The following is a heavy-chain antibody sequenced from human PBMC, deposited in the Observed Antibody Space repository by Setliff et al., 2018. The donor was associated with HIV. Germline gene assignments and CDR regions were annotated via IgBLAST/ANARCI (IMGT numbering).Heavy chain of an antibody. CDR3: ATGLTVAPDY. Sequence: SETLSLTCAVYGESFSAYFWSWIRQSPEKGLEWIGEINHSGVTNYNPSLKSRLTISVDTSKNQFSLRLRSVTAADTAVYYCATGLTVAPDYWGQGSLVTVSS. CDR1: GESFSAYF. CDR2: INHSGVT. V-gene: IGHV4-34*01. J-gene: IGHJ4*02. D-gene: IGHD6-19*01.